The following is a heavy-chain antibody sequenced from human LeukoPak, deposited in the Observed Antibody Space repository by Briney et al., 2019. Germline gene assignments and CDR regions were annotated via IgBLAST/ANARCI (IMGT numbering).Heavy chain of an antibody. J-gene: IGHJ6*02. V-gene: IGHV1-18*01. CDR3: ARDLVYGSGNYYYGMDV. CDR2: ISAYNGNT. Sequence: ASVKVSCKASGYTFTSYGISRVRQAPGQGLEWMGWISAYNGNTNYAQKLQDRVTMTTGTSTSTAYMELRSLRSDDTAVYYCARDLVYGSGNYYYGMDVWGQGTTVTVSS. CDR1: GYTFTSYG. D-gene: IGHD3-10*01.